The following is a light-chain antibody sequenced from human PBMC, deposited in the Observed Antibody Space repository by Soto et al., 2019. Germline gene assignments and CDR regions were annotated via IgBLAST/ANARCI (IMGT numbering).Light chain of an antibody. CDR2: GAS. Sequence: EVGMTQSPATLSASTGERVIRSCGASQNIRSNLALYQQRPVQAPRLLMYGASTRATETPARFSGSGSATDFTLTISSLQSEDFAVYYCQQYHNWPPYTFGQGTKVDIK. V-gene: IGKV3-15*01. CDR3: QQYHNWPPYT. CDR1: QNIRSN. J-gene: IGKJ2*01.